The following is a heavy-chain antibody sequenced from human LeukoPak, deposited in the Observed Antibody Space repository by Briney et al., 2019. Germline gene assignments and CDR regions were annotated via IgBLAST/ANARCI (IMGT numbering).Heavy chain of an antibody. Sequence: SGTVSLTCAVYGGSFSGYYWTWIRQPPGKGLEWIGEINNSGSTNYNPSLKSRVTISVDTSKNQFSLKLSSVTAADTAVYYCRGYYDSSGPRTNAFDIWGQGTMVTVSS. J-gene: IGHJ3*02. D-gene: IGHD3-22*01. CDR3: RGYYDSSGPRTNAFDI. CDR1: GGSFSGYY. V-gene: IGHV4-34*01. CDR2: INNSGST.